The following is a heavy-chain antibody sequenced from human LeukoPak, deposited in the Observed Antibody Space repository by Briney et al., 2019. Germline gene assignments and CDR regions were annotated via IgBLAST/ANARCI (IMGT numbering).Heavy chain of an antibody. Sequence: GGSLGLSCAASGFTVSSNYMSWVRQAPGKGLEWVSVIYSGGSTYYADSVKGRFTISRDNSKNTLYLQMNSLRAEDTAVYYCARRSGSGWYGYYFDYWGQGTLVTVSS. CDR2: IYSGGST. CDR1: GFTVSSNY. J-gene: IGHJ4*02. V-gene: IGHV3-53*01. D-gene: IGHD6-19*01. CDR3: ARRSGSGWYGYYFDY.